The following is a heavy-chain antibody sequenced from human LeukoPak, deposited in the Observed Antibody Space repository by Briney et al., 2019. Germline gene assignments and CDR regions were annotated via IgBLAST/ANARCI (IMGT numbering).Heavy chain of an antibody. CDR3: ARPRAGVAAATWYFDL. Sequence: SETLSLTCTVPGGSISSNSYYWGWIRQPPGKGLEWIGSISYSGSTYYNPSLKSRVTISVDTSKNQFSLKLSSVTAADTAVYYCARPRAGVAAATWYFDLWGRGTLVTVSS. CDR2: ISYSGST. D-gene: IGHD6-13*01. V-gene: IGHV4-39*01. J-gene: IGHJ2*01. CDR1: GGSISSNSYY.